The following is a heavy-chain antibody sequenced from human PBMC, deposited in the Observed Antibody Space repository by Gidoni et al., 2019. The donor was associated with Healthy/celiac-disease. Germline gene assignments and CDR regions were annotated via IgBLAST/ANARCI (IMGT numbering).Heavy chain of an antibody. Sequence: ESGPGLVKPSETLSLTCTVSGGSISSYYWSWIRQPPGKGLEWIGYIYYSGSTNYNPSLKSLVTISVDTSKNQFSLKLSSVTAADTAVYYCARADYYDSSGYYSGPFDAFDIWGQGTMVTVSS. CDR2: IYYSGST. J-gene: IGHJ3*02. D-gene: IGHD3-22*01. CDR1: GGSISSYY. CDR3: ARADYYDSSGYYSGPFDAFDI. V-gene: IGHV4-59*01.